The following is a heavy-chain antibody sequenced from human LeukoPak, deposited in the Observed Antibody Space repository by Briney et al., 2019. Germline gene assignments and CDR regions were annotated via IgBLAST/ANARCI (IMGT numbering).Heavy chain of an antibody. J-gene: IGHJ4*02. CDR3: ASRCPSYCTGGSCYSCDY. V-gene: IGHV4-31*03. Sequence: KASQTLSLTCSVSGGSISSGGYYWSWIRQHPGKGLEWIGNIYYSGSTYYNPSLKSRVTISVDTSENQFSLKLTSVTAADTAVYYCASRCPSYCTGGSCYSCDYWGRGTLVTVSS. D-gene: IGHD2-15*01. CDR1: GGSISSGGYY. CDR2: IYYSGST.